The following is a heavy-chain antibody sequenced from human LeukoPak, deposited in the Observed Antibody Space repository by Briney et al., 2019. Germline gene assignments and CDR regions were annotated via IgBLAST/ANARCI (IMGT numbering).Heavy chain of an antibody. CDR1: GGSISSGDYY. Sequence: SETLSLTCTVSGGSISSGDYYWSWIRQPPGKGLEWIGYIYYSGSTYYNPSLKSRVTISVDTSKNQFSLKLSSVTAADTAVYYCATTAEEVAATTFDYWGQGTLVTVSS. CDR3: ATTAEEVAATTFDY. V-gene: IGHV4-30-4*01. CDR2: IYYSGST. J-gene: IGHJ4*02. D-gene: IGHD2-15*01.